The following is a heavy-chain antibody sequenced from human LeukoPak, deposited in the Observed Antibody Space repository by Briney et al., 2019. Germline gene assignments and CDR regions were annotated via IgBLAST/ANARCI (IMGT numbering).Heavy chain of an antibody. CDR1: VATFTSYA. D-gene: IGHD6-19*01. V-gene: IGHV1-69*06. CDR2: IIPIFGTA. Sequence: ASVKVSFKASVATFTSYAISRVRHAPGQGLEWKGGIIPIFGTANYAQKFQGRVTITADKSTSTAYMELSSLRSEDTAVYYCARDLLFEAVASNPDTFDIWGQGTMVTVSS. CDR3: ARDLLFEAVASNPDTFDI. J-gene: IGHJ3*02.